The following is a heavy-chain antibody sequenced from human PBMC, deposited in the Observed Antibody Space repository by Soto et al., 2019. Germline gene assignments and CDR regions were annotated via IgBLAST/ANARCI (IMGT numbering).Heavy chain of an antibody. Sequence: QVQLVQSGAEVKKPGASVKISCKASGYTFTSYGISWVRQAPGQGLEWMGWISAYNGNTNYAQKLQGRVTMTTDTATSTAYMELRSLRSDDTAVYYCARESYCTNGVCYTAAAHWGQGTLVTVSS. V-gene: IGHV1-18*01. CDR3: ARESYCTNGVCYTAAAH. D-gene: IGHD2-8*01. CDR2: ISAYNGNT. CDR1: GYTFTSYG. J-gene: IGHJ4*02.